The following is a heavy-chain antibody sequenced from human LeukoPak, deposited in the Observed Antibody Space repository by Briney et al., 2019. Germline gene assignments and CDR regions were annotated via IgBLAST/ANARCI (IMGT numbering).Heavy chain of an antibody. Sequence: GGSLRLSCAASGFTFSGYWMTWVRQAPGKGLEWVANIQQEGSEKYYVDSVKGRFTISRDNAKNSLYLQMNSLRAEDTAVYYCARVESAWHHYYYDSYMDVWGKGTTVTVSS. CDR3: ARVESAWHHYYYDSYMDV. D-gene: IGHD3-3*01. CDR1: GFTFSGYW. V-gene: IGHV3-7*01. J-gene: IGHJ6*03. CDR2: IQQEGSEK.